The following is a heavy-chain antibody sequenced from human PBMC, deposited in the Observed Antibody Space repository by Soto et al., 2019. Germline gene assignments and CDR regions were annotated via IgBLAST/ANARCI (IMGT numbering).Heavy chain of an antibody. Sequence: GGSLRLSCAASGFTFSSYAMSWVRQAPGKGLEWVSAISGSGGSTYYADSVKGRFTISRDNSKNTVYLQMNSVRADDTAVYYCAKEYTSTSRGSFDYWGQGALVTVSS. D-gene: IGHD1-26*01. V-gene: IGHV3-23*01. CDR3: AKEYTSTSRGSFDY. CDR2: ISGSGGST. CDR1: GFTFSSYA. J-gene: IGHJ4*02.